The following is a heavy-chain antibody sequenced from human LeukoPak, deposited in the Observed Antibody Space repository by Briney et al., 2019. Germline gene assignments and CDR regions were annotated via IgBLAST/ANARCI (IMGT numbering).Heavy chain of an antibody. CDR3: ARVVGGSSWYYFDY. Sequence: GGSLRLSCAASGFTFSSYSMNWVRQVPGKGLEWVSSISSSSSYIYYADSVKGRFTISRDNAKNSLYLQMNSLRAESTAVYYCARVVGGSSWYYFDYWGQGTLVTVSS. CDR2: ISSSSSYI. V-gene: IGHV3-21*01. J-gene: IGHJ4*02. D-gene: IGHD6-13*01. CDR1: GFTFSSYS.